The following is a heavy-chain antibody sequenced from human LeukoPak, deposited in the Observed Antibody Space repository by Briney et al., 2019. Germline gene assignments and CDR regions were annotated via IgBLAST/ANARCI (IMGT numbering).Heavy chain of an antibody. CDR3: ARGNDGLDY. J-gene: IGHJ4*02. CDR1: GYTFTSYG. V-gene: IGHV1-2*02. D-gene: IGHD1-1*01. CDR2: INPNSGGT. Sequence: EASVKVSCKASGYTFTSYGISWVRQAPGQGLEWMGWINPNSGGTNYAQKFQGRVTMTRDTSISTAYMELSRLRSDDTAVYYCARGNDGLDYWGQGTLVTVSS.